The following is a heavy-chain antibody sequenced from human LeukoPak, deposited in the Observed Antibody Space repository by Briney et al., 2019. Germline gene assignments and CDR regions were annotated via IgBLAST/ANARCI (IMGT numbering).Heavy chain of an antibody. CDR1: GYTFTSYD. V-gene: IGHV1-8*01. Sequence: ASVKVSSKASGYTFTSYDINWVRQATGRGLEWMGWMNPNSGNTGYAQKFQGRVTMTRNTSISTAYMELSSLRSEDTAVYYCASRYYDSSGYNYWGQGTLVTVSS. CDR3: ASRYYDSSGYNY. D-gene: IGHD3-22*01. J-gene: IGHJ4*02. CDR2: MNPNSGNT.